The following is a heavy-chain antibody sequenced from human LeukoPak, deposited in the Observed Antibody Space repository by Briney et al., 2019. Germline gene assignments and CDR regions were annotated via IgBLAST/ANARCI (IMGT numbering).Heavy chain of an antibody. CDR2: ISSSSSYI. CDR3: ARGRYCSSTSCYMGGDY. J-gene: IGHJ4*02. V-gene: IGHV3-21*01. Sequence: GGSLRLSCAASGFTFSSYSMSWVRQAPGKGLEWVSSISSSSSYIYYADSVKGRFTISRDNAKNSLYLQMNSLRAEDTAVYYCARGRYCSSTSCYMGGDYWGQGTLVTVSS. CDR1: GFTFSSYS. D-gene: IGHD2-2*02.